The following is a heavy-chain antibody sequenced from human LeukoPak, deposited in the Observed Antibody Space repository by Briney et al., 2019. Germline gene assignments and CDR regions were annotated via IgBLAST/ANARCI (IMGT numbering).Heavy chain of an antibody. D-gene: IGHD2/OR15-2a*01. Sequence: PSETLSLTCAVYGGSFSGYYWSWIRQPPRKGLEWIGEINHSGSTNYNPSLKSRVTISVDTSKNQFSLKLSSVTAADTAVYYCARGGYLSAHSVDYWGQGTLVTVSS. J-gene: IGHJ4*02. CDR2: INHSGST. CDR3: ARGGYLSAHSVDY. V-gene: IGHV4-34*01. CDR1: GGSFSGYY.